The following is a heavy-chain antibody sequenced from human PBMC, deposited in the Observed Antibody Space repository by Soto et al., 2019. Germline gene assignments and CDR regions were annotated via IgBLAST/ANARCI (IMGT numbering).Heavy chain of an antibody. V-gene: IGHV3-33*01. CDR2: IWYDGSNK. CDR1: GFSFSSYG. Sequence: PXVCLRLSCAACGFSFSSYGMHWVRQAPGKGLEWVAVIWYDGSNKYYADSVKGRFTISRDNSKNTLYLQMNSLRAEDTAVYYCARPRWSADVYYYGMDVCGQRTTVTVSS. J-gene: IGHJ6*02. D-gene: IGHD6-13*01. CDR3: ARPRWSADVYYYGMDV.